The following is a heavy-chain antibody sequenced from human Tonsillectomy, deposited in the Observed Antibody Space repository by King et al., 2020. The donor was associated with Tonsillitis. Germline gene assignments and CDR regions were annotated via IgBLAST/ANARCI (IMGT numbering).Heavy chain of an antibody. Sequence: VQLVESGGGVVQPGRSLRLSCAASGFTFSSYGMHWVRQAPGKGLEWVAVISYDGSNKYYADSVKGRFTISRDNSKNTLYLQSNSLRAADTAVYYCAKEVGGLLEWLSPYYYYGMDVWGQGTTVTVSS. J-gene: IGHJ6*02. D-gene: IGHD3-3*01. CDR2: ISYDGSNK. CDR1: GFTFSSYG. V-gene: IGHV3-30*18. CDR3: AKEVGGLLEWLSPYYYYGMDV.